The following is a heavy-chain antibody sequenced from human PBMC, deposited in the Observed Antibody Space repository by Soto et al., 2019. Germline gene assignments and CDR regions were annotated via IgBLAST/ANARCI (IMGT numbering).Heavy chain of an antibody. J-gene: IGHJ1*01. CDR3: ARDYRLGDSNRAYYHH. CDR1: GGSISSGSYY. Sequence: SETLSLTCTVSGGSISSGSYYWRWIRQPRGKGLEWIGYIYYSVSTNYNPSLKSRVTISVDTCKNQFSLKLSWVTAADTAVYYCARDYRLGDSNRAYYHHWGQGTLVSVSS. D-gene: IGHD4-4*01. V-gene: IGHV4-61*01. CDR2: IYYSVST.